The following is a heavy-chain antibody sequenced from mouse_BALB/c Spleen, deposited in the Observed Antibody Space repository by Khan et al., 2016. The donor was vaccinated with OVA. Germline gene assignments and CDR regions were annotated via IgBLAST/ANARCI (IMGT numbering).Heavy chain of an antibody. D-gene: IGHD1-1*01. J-gene: IGHJ1*01. CDR1: GYTFTDYA. Sequence: QVQLQQAGPELVRPGVSVKISCKGPGYTFTDYAMHWVKQSHAKSLEWIGVISTYYGNTNYNQKFKGKATMTVDKSSSTAYMELARLTSEDSAVYDCARDETYDGSSYGGYFDVWGAGTTVTVSS. V-gene: IGHV1S137*01. CDR3: ARDETYDGSSYGGYFDV. CDR2: ISTYYGNT.